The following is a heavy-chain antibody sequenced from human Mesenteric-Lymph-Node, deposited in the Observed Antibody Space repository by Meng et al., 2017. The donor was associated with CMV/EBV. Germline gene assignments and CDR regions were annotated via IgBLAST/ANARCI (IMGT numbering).Heavy chain of an antibody. CDR2: ISGSGGST. CDR3: ARDRRGDSSGYVFGTGYFDL. D-gene: IGHD3-22*01. V-gene: IGHV3-23*01. Sequence: GESLKISCAASGFTFSSYAMSWVRQAPGKGLEWVSAISGSGGSTYYADSVKGRFTISRDNSKNTLYLQMNSLRAEDTAVYYCARDRRGDSSGYVFGTGYFDLWGRGTLVTVSS. J-gene: IGHJ2*01. CDR1: GFTFSSYA.